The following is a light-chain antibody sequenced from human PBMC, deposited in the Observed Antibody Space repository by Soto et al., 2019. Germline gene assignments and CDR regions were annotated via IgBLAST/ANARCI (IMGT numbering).Light chain of an antibody. J-gene: IGKJ1*01. CDR2: GAS. V-gene: IGKV3-15*01. Sequence: VVTQSPATLSVFPGETATLSCRASQSVSSDLAWYQQRPGQAPRLLIYGASTRATGIPARFRGSGSGTEFRLTISSLQSEDFATYYCQKYNTWQPKIAFGRGTKVEIK. CDR3: QKYNTWQPKIA. CDR1: QSVSSD.